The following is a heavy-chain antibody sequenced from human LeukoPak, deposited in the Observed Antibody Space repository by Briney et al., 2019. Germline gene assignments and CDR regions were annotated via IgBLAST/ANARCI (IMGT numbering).Heavy chain of an antibody. J-gene: IGHJ4*02. CDR2: IYYSGST. D-gene: IGHD5-18*01. V-gene: IGHV4-59*01. CDR3: ARGYGNPHFDY. Sequence: KPSETLSLTCTVSGGSISSYYWSWIRQPPGKGLEWIGYIYYSGSTNYNPSLKCRVTISVDTSKNQFSLKLSSVTAADTAVYYCARGYGNPHFDYWGQGTLVTVSS. CDR1: GGSISSYY.